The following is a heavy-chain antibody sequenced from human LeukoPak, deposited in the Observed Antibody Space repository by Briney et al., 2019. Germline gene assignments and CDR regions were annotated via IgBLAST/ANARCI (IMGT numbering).Heavy chain of an antibody. CDR3: ASDRSGSRLGRYYYYYMDV. J-gene: IGHJ6*03. D-gene: IGHD3-3*01. CDR2: ISYDGSNK. V-gene: IGHV3-30*04. Sequence: PGGSLRLSCAASGFTFSSYAMHWVRQAPGKGLEWVAVISYDGSNKYYADSVKGRFTISRDNSKNTLYLQMNSLRAEDTAVYYCASDRSGSRLGRYYYYYMDVWGKGITVTVSS. CDR1: GFTFSSYA.